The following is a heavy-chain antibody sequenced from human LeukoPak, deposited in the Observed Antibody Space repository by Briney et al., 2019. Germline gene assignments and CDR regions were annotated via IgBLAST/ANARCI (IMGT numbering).Heavy chain of an antibody. Sequence: GGSLRLSCAASGFTFSSYGMHWVRQAPGKGLEWVAVIWYDGSNKYYADFVKGRFTISRDNSKNTLYLQMNSLRAEDTAVYYCARGSVVNGIDPWGQGTLVTVSS. CDR3: ARGSVVNGIDP. V-gene: IGHV3-33*01. CDR2: IWYDGSNK. J-gene: IGHJ5*02. CDR1: GFTFSSYG. D-gene: IGHD2-21*01.